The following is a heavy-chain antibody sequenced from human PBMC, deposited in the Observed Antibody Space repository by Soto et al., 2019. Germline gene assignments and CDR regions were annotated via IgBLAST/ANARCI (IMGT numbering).Heavy chain of an antibody. CDR1: GFTFSSYG. CDR2: IRGSGGTT. J-gene: IGHJ4*02. V-gene: IGHV3-23*01. D-gene: IGHD6-13*01. Sequence: EVQLLESGGGLVQPGGSLRLSCAASGFTFSSYGMSWVRQAPGKGLEWVSNIRGSGGTTYYADSVKGRFTISRDNSKNTLYLQMHSLRVEDTAVYYCAKGRYSGSGDDYWGQGTLVTVSS. CDR3: AKGRYSGSGDDY.